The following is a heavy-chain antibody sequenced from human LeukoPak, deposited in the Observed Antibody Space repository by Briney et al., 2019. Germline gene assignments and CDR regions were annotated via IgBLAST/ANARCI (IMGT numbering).Heavy chain of an antibody. Sequence: GGSLRLSCAASGFTFSSYTIHWVRQAPGKGLEWVSSISAVSTYIYYADSVKGRFTISRDNVEKSAYLELSGLTARDTAIYYCARGGIAGRPVYYYYMDVWGKGTTVTVSS. V-gene: IGHV3-21*01. J-gene: IGHJ6*03. CDR2: ISAVSTYI. CDR1: GFTFSSYT. CDR3: ARGGIAGRPVYYYYMDV. D-gene: IGHD6-6*01.